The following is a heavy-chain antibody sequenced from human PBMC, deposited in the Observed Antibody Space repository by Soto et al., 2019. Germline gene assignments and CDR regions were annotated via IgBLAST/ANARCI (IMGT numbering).Heavy chain of an antibody. D-gene: IGHD3-10*01. CDR1: GYTFTIYA. V-gene: IGHV1-3*01. Sequence: ASVKVSCTASGYTFTIYAMHRVRQAPGQRLEWMGWINAGNGNTKYSQKFQGRVTITRDTSASTAYMELSSLRSEDTAVYYCARRLLWFGELLPPIDYWGQGTLVTVSS. CDR2: INAGNGNT. J-gene: IGHJ4*02. CDR3: ARRLLWFGELLPPIDY.